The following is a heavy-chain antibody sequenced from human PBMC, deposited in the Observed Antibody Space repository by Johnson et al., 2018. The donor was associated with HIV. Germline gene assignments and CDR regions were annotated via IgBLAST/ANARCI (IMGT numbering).Heavy chain of an antibody. Sequence: QVLLVESGGGVVQPGRSLRLSCAASGFRFSTYALHWVRQAPGKGLEWVSVIFSVGDVYYADSVKGRFTISRDNSKNMVYLQMNSLRPEDTAVYYCARDGRDLVTRGSFDIWGQETMVTVSS. CDR2: IFSVGDV. CDR3: ARDGRDLVTRGSFDI. D-gene: IGHD3-9*01. V-gene: IGHV3-30*14. CDR1: GFRFSTYA. J-gene: IGHJ3*02.